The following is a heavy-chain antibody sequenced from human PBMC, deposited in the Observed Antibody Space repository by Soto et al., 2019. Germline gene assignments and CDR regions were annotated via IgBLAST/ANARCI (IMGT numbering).Heavy chain of an antibody. D-gene: IGHD1-26*01. CDR2: IYHSGST. Sequence: AETLSLTCAVSGYSISSGYYWGWIRQPPGKGLEWIGSIYHSGSTYYNPSLKSRVTISVDTSKNQFSLKLSSVTAADTAVYYCARGIGGSYYYYYGMDVWGQGTTVTVSS. CDR3: ARGIGGSYYYYYGMDV. CDR1: GYSISSGYY. J-gene: IGHJ6*02. V-gene: IGHV4-38-2*01.